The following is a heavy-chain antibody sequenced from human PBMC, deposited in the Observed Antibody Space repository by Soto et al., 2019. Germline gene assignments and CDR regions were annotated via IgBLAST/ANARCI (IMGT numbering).Heavy chain of an antibody. J-gene: IGHJ3*02. D-gene: IGHD2-2*01. V-gene: IGHV1-69*13. CDR2: IIPIFGTA. CDR3: GRDRGRALVPAAIYRDALDT. CDR1: GGTFSSYA. Sequence: SVKVSCKASGGTFSSYAISWVRQAPGQGLEWMGGIIPIFGTANYAQKFQGRVTITGDESTSTAYMELCSLRSADTAVYSCGRDRGRALVPAAIYRDALDTCREAKMVTVTS.